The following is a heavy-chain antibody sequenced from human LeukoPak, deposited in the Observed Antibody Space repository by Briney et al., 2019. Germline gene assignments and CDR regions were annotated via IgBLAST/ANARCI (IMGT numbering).Heavy chain of an antibody. J-gene: IGHJ4*02. CDR1: RFTFSSYW. CDR3: ARENYFDY. CDR2: IKQDGSEK. V-gene: IGHV3-7*01. Sequence: PGGSLRLSCAASRFTFSSYWMDWVRQAPGKGLEWVANIKQDGSEKYYVDSVKGRFTISRDNAKNSLYLQMNSLRAEDTAVYYCARENYFDYWGQGTLVTVSS.